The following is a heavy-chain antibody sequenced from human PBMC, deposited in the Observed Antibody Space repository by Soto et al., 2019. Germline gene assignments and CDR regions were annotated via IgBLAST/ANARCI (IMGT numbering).Heavy chain of an antibody. CDR2: IIPILGIT. Sequence: QVQLVQSGAEVKKPGSSVKVSCQASGGSFRSYTITWVRQAPGQGLEWMGRIIPILGITNYAQKFQGRVTITADRSTTTAFMELSSLKSEDTAVYYCARSYYAAGDPYDYWGQGTLVTVSS. CDR3: ARSYYAAGDPYDY. D-gene: IGHD3-10*01. CDR1: GGSFRSYT. J-gene: IGHJ4*02. V-gene: IGHV1-69*02.